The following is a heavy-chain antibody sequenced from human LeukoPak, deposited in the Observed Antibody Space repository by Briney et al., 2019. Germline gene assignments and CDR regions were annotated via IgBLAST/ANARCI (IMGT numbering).Heavy chain of an antibody. CDR1: GFTFDDYA. CDR3: AKGGMVATKPNFDY. D-gene: IGHD5-12*01. J-gene: IGHJ4*02. CDR2: ISWNSGSI. Sequence: GRSLRLSCAASGFTFDDYAMHWVRQAPGKGLEWVSGISWNSGSIGYADSVKGRFTTSRDNAKNSLYLQMNSLRAEDTALYYCAKGGMVATKPNFDYWGQGTLVTVSS. V-gene: IGHV3-9*01.